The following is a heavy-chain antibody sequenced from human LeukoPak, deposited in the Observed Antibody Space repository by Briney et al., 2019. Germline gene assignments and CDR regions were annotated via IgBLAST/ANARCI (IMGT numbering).Heavy chain of an antibody. CDR1: GGTFSSYT. Sequence: SVKVSCKASGGTFSSYTISWVRQAPGQGLEWMGRIIPILGIANYAQKFQGRVTITADKSTSAAYMELSSLRSEDTAVYCCARETIPSSSSYFDYWGQGTLVTVSS. CDR3: ARETIPSSSSYFDY. J-gene: IGHJ4*02. D-gene: IGHD6-13*01. CDR2: IIPILGIA. V-gene: IGHV1-69*04.